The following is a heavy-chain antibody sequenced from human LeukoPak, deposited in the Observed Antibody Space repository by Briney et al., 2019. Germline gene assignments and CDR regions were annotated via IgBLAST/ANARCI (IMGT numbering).Heavy chain of an antibody. D-gene: IGHD3-9*01. V-gene: IGHV1-69*04. CDR3: ARDLWDDILTGPYHHYYGRDV. Sequence: GASVKVSCNASGGTFSSYAISWVRQAPGQGLEWMGRIIPILGIANYAQKLQGRVTITEDKSTSTAYMERSGLRSEDTAVYYCARDLWDDILTGPYHHYYGRDVWGQGTTVTVSS. J-gene: IGHJ6*02. CDR2: IIPILGIA. CDR1: GGTFSSYA.